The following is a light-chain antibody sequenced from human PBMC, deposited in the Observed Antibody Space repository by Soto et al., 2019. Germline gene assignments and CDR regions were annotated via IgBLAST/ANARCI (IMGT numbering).Light chain of an antibody. Sequence: VLTQSPGTLSLSPGEKATLSCRASQSVSSSNLAWYQKKPGKAPRVLIYGASSRATGIPDRFSGSGSGTDFTLTISRLEPEDSAVYYCQQYDNSPYTFGQGTNLEIK. V-gene: IGKV3-20*01. CDR2: GAS. J-gene: IGKJ2*01. CDR3: QQYDNSPYT. CDR1: QSVSSSN.